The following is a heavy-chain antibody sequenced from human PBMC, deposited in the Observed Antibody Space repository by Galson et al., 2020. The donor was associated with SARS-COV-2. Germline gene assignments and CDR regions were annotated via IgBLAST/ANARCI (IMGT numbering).Heavy chain of an antibody. CDR3: ARGFDP. J-gene: IGHJ5*02. CDR1: GGSISSYY. V-gene: IGHV4-59*01. Sequence: ETSETLSLTCTVSGGSISSYYWSWIRQPPGKGLEWIGYIYYSGSTNYHPSPKSRVTISVDTSKNQFSLKLSSVTAADTAVYYCARGFDPWGQGTLVTVSS. CDR2: IYYSGST.